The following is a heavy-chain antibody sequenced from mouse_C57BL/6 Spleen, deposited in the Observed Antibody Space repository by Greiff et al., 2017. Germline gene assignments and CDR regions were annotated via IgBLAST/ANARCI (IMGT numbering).Heavy chain of an antibody. Sequence: QVQLQQSGAELAKPGASVKLSCKASGYTFTSYWMHWVKQRPGRGLEWIGYINPSSGYTKYNQKFKNKATMTADKPSSTAYMQLSSLTYEDSADYAGARGGGAYDGGWYFDVWGTGTTVTVSS. D-gene: IGHD2-3*01. V-gene: IGHV1-7*01. CDR1: GYTFTSYW. J-gene: IGHJ1*03. CDR3: ARGGGAYDGGWYFDV. CDR2: INPSSGYT.